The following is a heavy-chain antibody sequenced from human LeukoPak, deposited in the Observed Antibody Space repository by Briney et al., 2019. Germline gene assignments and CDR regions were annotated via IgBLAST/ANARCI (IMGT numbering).Heavy chain of an antibody. CDR3: ARVGATGTADY. V-gene: IGHV3-11*06. Sequence: GGSLRFSCAAFGFTFSDYYMSWIRQAPGKGLEWVSYISKSGSDSNFADSVKGRFTISRDNAKNSLYLQMNSLRAEDTAVYYCARVGATGTADYWGQGTLVTVSS. D-gene: IGHD1-1*01. CDR1: GFTFSDYY. CDR2: ISKSGSDS. J-gene: IGHJ4*02.